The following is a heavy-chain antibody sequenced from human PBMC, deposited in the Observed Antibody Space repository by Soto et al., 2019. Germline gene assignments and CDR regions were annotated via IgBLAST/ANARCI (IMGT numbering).Heavy chain of an antibody. J-gene: IGHJ4*02. CDR1: GDTFSTYV. V-gene: IGHV1-69*01. CDR2: IIPMFQKP. Sequence: QVQLVQSGAEVKKPGSSVKVSCKASGDTFSTYVISWVRQAPGQGLEWVGGIIPMFQKPTYAQSFQGRVMITADESTSTAYMELSSLRSEDAALYFGSYSSSPLGFDFWGQGTLVTVSS. CDR3: SYSSSPLGFDF. D-gene: IGHD3-3*01.